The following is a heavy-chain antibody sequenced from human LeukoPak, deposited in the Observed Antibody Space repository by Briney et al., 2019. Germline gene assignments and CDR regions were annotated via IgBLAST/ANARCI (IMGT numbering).Heavy chain of an antibody. CDR1: GFTVSNFW. CDR3: ARDLLVDYYGMDV. CDR2: INSDGTST. D-gene: IGHD6-6*01. Sequence: GGSLRLSCAASGFTVSNFWMHWVRQAPGQGLVWVSRINSDGTSTNYADSVKGRLTISRDNAKNSLYLQMNSLRAEDTAVYYCARDLLVDYYGMDVWGQGTTVTVSS. V-gene: IGHV3-74*01. J-gene: IGHJ6*02.